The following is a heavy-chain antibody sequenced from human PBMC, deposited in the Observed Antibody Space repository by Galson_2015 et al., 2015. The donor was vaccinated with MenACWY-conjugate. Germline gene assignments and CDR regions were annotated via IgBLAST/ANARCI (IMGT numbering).Heavy chain of an antibody. CDR3: ARAASGTCNFDY. D-gene: IGHD2-15*01. Sequence: SVKVSCEASGFTFTSYYMHWVRQAPGKGLEWMGLINPSGGSTSYAQKVQGRVTMTRDTSTSTVYLELSSLRSEDTAVYYCARAASGTCNFDYWGQGTLVTVSS. CDR1: GFTFTSYY. CDR2: INPSGGST. V-gene: IGHV1-46*01. J-gene: IGHJ4*02.